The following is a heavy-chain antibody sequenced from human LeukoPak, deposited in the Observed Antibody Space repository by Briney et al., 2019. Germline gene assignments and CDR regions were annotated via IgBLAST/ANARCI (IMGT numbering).Heavy chain of an antibody. CDR3: AITRDIAVAGNDNWFDP. Sequence: ASVKVSCKASGGTFSSYAMSWVGQAPGQGLEWMGGIIPIFGTANYAQKFQGRVTITADESTSTAYMELSSPRSEDTAVYYCAITRDIAVAGNDNWFDPWGQGTLVTVSS. J-gene: IGHJ5*02. D-gene: IGHD6-19*01. CDR1: GGTFSSYA. V-gene: IGHV1-69*01. CDR2: IIPIFGTA.